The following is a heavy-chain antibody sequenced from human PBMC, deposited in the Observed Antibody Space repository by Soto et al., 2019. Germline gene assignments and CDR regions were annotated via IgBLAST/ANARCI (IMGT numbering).Heavy chain of an antibody. CDR2: IYWDDDR. Sequence: QITLKESGPTLVRPTQTLTLTCTFSGFSLTATGVGVRWIRQPPVEALDWLAVIYWDDDRRYSPSLRSRLTITNDTSKNQVVLTMTNMDPVDTATYYCAHIIITYGGVIGDDAFDIWGQGTLVTVSS. CDR3: AHIIITYGGVIGDDAFDI. V-gene: IGHV2-5*02. D-gene: IGHD3-16*02. J-gene: IGHJ3*02. CDR1: GFSLTATGVG.